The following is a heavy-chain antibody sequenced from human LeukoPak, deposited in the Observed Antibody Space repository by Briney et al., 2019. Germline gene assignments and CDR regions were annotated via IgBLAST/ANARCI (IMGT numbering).Heavy chain of an antibody. Sequence: PSETLSLTCTVSGGSISSYYWSWIRQPAGKGLEWIGRIYTSGSTNYNPSLKSRVTMSVDTSENQFSLKLSSVTAADTAVYYCARDGPMVYYYYYMDVWGKGTTVTVSS. J-gene: IGHJ6*03. CDR3: ARDGPMVYYYYYMDV. V-gene: IGHV4-4*07. CDR2: IYTSGST. CDR1: GGSISSYY. D-gene: IGHD4/OR15-4a*01.